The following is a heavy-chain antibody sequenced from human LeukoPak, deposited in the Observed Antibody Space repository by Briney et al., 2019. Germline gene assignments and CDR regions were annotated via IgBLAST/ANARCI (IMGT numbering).Heavy chain of an antibody. D-gene: IGHD3-10*01. CDR2: IIPIFGTA. CDR1: GGTFSSYA. CDR3: ARDQGTMVRGDTYYMDV. V-gene: IGHV1-69*13. J-gene: IGHJ6*03. Sequence: ASVKVSCKASGGTFSSYAISWVRQAPGQGLEWMGGIIPIFGTANYAQKFQGRVTITADESTSTAYMELSSLRSEDTAVYYCARDQGTMVRGDTYYMDVWGKGTTVTISS.